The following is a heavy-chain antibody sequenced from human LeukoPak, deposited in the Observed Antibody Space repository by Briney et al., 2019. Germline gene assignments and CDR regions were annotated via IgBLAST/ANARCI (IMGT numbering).Heavy chain of an antibody. Sequence: SETLSLTCIISGGSISDYYWGWIRQPPGKGLEWIGYVHSNGDTDYNPSLKSRVTISVDTSKNQFSLKLSSVTAADTAVYYCAREGQAREAYYYYYYMGVWGKGTTVTISS. CDR3: AREGQAREAYYYYYYMGV. J-gene: IGHJ6*03. V-gene: IGHV4-59*01. CDR1: GGSISDYY. D-gene: IGHD1-26*01. CDR2: VHSNGDT.